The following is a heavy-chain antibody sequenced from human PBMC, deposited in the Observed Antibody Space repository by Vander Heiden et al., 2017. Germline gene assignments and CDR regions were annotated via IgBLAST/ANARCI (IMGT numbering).Heavy chain of an antibody. CDR1: GGSISSSSYY. D-gene: IGHD3-3*01. Sequence: QLQLQESGPGLVKPSETLSLTCTVSGGSISSSSYYWGWIRQPPGKGLEWIGSIYYSGSTYYNPSIKSRVTISVDTSKNQFSLKLSSVTAADTAVYYCARYDDYYYGMDVWGQGTTVTVSS. CDR2: IYYSGST. J-gene: IGHJ6*02. CDR3: ARYDDYYYGMDV. V-gene: IGHV4-39*01.